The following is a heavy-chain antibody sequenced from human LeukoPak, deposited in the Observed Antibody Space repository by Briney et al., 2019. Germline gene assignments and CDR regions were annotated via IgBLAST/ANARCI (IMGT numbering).Heavy chain of an antibody. V-gene: IGHV3-48*04. D-gene: IGHD6-19*01. Sequence: GGSLRLSCAASGFTFSSYAMSWVRQAPGKGLEWVSYISSSGSTIYYADSVKGRFTISRDNAKNSLYLQMNSLRAEDTAVYYCARDRSSSGWYGMDVWGQGTTVTVSS. J-gene: IGHJ6*02. CDR2: ISSSGSTI. CDR3: ARDRSSSGWYGMDV. CDR1: GFTFSSYA.